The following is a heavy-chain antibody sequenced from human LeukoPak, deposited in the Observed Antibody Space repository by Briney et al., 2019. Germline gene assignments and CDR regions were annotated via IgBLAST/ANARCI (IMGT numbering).Heavy chain of an antibody. Sequence: GESLKISCKGSGYNFSNYWIAWVRQMPGKGLEWMGIIYPGDSDTGYSPSFQGQVTMSVDRSINTAYLQWSILKASDTAVYYCATSILTSESTVFDRWGQGTLVTVSS. V-gene: IGHV5-51*01. CDR2: IYPGDSDT. CDR1: GYNFSNYW. D-gene: IGHD3-16*01. CDR3: ATSILTSESTVFDR. J-gene: IGHJ4*02.